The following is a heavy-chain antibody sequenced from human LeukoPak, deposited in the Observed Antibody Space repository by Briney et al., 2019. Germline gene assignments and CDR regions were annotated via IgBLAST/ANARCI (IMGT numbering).Heavy chain of an antibody. D-gene: IGHD3-9*01. CDR1: GDSIGTYF. CDR3: AREWYYDILTETDAFDI. J-gene: IGHJ3*02. Sequence: SETLSLTCSVSGDSIGTYFWHWIRQPPGKGLEWMGYIYDRGTTAYNPSLKRRVTMSVDTSKNQFSLKLSSVTAADTAVYYCAREWYYDILTETDAFDIWGQGTMVTVSS. V-gene: IGHV4-59*12. CDR2: IYDRGTT.